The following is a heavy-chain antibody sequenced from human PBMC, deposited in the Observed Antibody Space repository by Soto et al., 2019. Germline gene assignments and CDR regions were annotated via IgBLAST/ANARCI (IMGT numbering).Heavy chain of an antibody. CDR3: AAPRDEYGSGVSWFTYGMDI. D-gene: IGHD3-10*01. CDR2: LDGAGGST. CDR1: GFTFRDFA. V-gene: IGHV3-23*01. J-gene: IGHJ6*02. Sequence: LXLSGLALGFTFRDFAMTWFRRVPGRGLEWVASLDGAGGSTYYAESVRGRFRISRDNSQNTLFLQMKRLTVDDTAIYYCAAPRDEYGSGVSWFTYGMDIWGQGTTVTVSS.